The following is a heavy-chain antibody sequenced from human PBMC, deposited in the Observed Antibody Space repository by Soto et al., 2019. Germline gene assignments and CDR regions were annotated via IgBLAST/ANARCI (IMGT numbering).Heavy chain of an antibody. CDR3: ASFRIVGAWYFDH. V-gene: IGHV4-30-2*01. D-gene: IGHD3-22*01. J-gene: IGHJ4*02. CDR2: IYHSGST. Sequence: SETLSLTCAVSGRSISSGGYSWSWIRQPPGKGLEWIGYIYHSGSTYYNPSLKSRVTISVDRSKNQFSLKLSSVTAADTAVYYCASFRIVGAWYFDHWGQGTLVTVSS. CDR1: GRSISSGGYS.